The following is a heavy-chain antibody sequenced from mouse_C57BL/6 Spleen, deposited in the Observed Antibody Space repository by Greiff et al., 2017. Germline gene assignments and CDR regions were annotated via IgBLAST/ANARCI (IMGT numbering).Heavy chain of an antibody. CDR1: GYSITSGYY. Sequence: EVKLMESGPGLVKPSQSLSLTCSVTGYSITSGYYWNWIRQFPGNKLEWMGYISYDGSNNYNPSLKNRISITRDTSKNQFFLKLNSVTTEDTATYYCANYDGYYYAMDYWGQGTSVTVSS. V-gene: IGHV3-6*01. J-gene: IGHJ4*01. CDR2: ISYDGSN. D-gene: IGHD2-3*01. CDR3: ANYDGYYYAMDY.